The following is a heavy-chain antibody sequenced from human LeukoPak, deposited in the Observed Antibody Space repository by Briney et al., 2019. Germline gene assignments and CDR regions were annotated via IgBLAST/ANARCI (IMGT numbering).Heavy chain of an antibody. CDR3: ARELPDCSGGSCYSYNWFDP. D-gene: IGHD2-15*01. CDR2: INPSGGST. CDR1: GYTFTSYY. Sequence: ASVKVSCKASGYTFTSYYMHWVRQAPGQGLEWMGIINPSGGSTSYAQKFQGRVTMTRDMSTSTVYMELSSLRPEDTAVYYCARELPDCSGGSCYSYNWFDPWGQGTLVTVSS. J-gene: IGHJ5*02. V-gene: IGHV1-46*01.